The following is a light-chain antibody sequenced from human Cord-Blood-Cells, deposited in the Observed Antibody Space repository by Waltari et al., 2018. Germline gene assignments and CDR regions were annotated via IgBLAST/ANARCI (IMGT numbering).Light chain of an antibody. CDR1: NIGSKG. V-gene: IGLV3-21*04. J-gene: IGLJ2*01. CDR3: QVWDSSSDHVV. Sequence: SYVLTQPPSVSVAPGKTARITWGGNNIGSKGVHWYQQKPGQAPVLVIYYDSDRPSGIPERFSGSNSGNTATLTISRVEAGDEADYYCQVWDSSSDHVVFGGGTKLTVL. CDR2: YDS.